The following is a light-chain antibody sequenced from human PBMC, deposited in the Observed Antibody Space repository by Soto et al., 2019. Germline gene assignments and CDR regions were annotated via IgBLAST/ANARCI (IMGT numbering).Light chain of an antibody. J-gene: IGLJ1*01. V-gene: IGLV2-14*01. CDR3: TSYTSSFTHL. Sequence: QSVLTHPASVSGSPGQSITISCTGTSSDVGGYNYVSWYQQHPGKAPKLMIFEVSNRPSGVSNRFSGSKSGNTASLTISGLQTEDEADYYCTSYTSSFTHLFGTGTKVTVL. CDR1: SSDVGGYNY. CDR2: EVS.